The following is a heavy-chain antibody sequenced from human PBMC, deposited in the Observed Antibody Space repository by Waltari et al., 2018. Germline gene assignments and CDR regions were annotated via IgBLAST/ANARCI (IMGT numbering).Heavy chain of an antibody. CDR2: ISGSGGST. D-gene: IGHD5-18*01. J-gene: IGHJ4*02. CDR3: AKDVSLYDTAMAY. V-gene: IGHV3-23*01. CDR1: GFTFGTYA. Sequence: VQLLESGGGLVPPGGSLRHSCATSGFTFGTYAMSFVLQAPGKGLEWVSAISGSGGSTYYADSVKGRFTISRDNSKNTLYLQMNSLRAEDTAVYYCAKDVSLYDTAMAYWGQGTLVTVSS.